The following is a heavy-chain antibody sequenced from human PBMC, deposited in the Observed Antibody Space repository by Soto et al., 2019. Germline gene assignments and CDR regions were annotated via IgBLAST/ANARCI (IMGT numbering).Heavy chain of an antibody. J-gene: IGHJ6*02. D-gene: IGHD6-13*01. V-gene: IGHV1-69*01. Sequence: QVQLVQSGAEVKKPGSSVRVSCKASGGTFSSYAISWVLQAPGQGLEWMGGIIPIFGTENYAQTFQGRVTINADESPSTAYMELSSLRSEDTAVYYCARARIAGSKYYSGMDGWGQGTTVTVSS. CDR1: GGTFSSYA. CDR2: IIPIFGTE. CDR3: ARARIAGSKYYSGMDG.